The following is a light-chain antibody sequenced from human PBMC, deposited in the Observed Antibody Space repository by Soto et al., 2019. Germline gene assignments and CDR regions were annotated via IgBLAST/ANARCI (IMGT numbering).Light chain of an antibody. V-gene: IGKV4-1*01. Sequence: DIVMTQSPDSLAVSLGERATINCKSSQSVLYTSYNKNHLGWFQQKPGHPPKLLIYGASFRPSGVPDRFSGSGSGTDFTLTISSLQAEDVAVYYCQQYYSIPFTFGQGTKLEI. CDR3: QQYYSIPFT. CDR1: QSVLYTSYNKNH. CDR2: GAS. J-gene: IGKJ2*01.